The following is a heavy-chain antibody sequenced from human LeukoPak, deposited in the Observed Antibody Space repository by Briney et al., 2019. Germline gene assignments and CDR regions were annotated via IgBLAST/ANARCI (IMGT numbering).Heavy chain of an antibody. V-gene: IGHV1-2*02. CDR3: ARSRGYCSGGSCYSYYYYGMDV. CDR1: GYTFTGYY. J-gene: IGHJ6*01. CDR2: INPNSGGT. D-gene: IGHD2-15*01. Sequence: ASVKVSCKASGYTFTGYYMHWVRQAPGQGLEWMGWINPNSGGTNYAQKFQGRVTMTRDTSISTAYMELRRLRYDDTTVYFCARSRGYCSGGSCYSYYYYGMDVWGQGTTATVSS.